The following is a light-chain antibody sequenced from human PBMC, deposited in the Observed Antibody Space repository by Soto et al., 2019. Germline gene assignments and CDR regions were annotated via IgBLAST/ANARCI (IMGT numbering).Light chain of an antibody. J-gene: IGLJ3*02. V-gene: IGLV1-44*01. CDR2: NNN. CDR3: ATWYDSRNAPVV. CDR1: RSNIGNNA. Sequence: QSVLTQPPSASGTPGQRVTISCSGSRSNIGNNAVSWYQQFPGTAPQLLIYNNNQRPPEVPDPFSASKSGTSASLAISGRQSEDEADYYCATWYDSRNAPVVFGGGTKLTVL.